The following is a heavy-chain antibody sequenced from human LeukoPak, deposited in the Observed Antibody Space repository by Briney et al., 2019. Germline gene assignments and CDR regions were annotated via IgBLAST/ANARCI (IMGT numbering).Heavy chain of an antibody. J-gene: IGHJ6*02. CDR1: GGSISSGGYY. D-gene: IGHD3-3*01. CDR2: IYYSGST. V-gene: IGHV4-31*03. Sequence: SQTLSLTCTVSGGSISSGGYYWSWIRQHPGKGLEWIGYIYYSGSTYYNPSLKSRVTISVDRSKNQFSLKLSSVTAADTAVYYCARGGPRITIFGVARYYGMDVWGQGTTVTVSS. CDR3: ARGGPRITIFGVARYYGMDV.